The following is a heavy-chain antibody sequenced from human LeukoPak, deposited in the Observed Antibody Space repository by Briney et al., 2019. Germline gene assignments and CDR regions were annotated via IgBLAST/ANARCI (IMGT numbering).Heavy chain of an antibody. Sequence: PGESLKISCRGSGYSFTSNWIGWVRQMPGKGLEWMGIIYPGDSDTRYSPSFQGQVTISADKSISTAYLQWSSLKASDTAIYYCARASASWHYAFDLWGQGTVVTVSS. V-gene: IGHV5-51*01. CDR2: IYPGDSDT. CDR1: GYSFTSNW. CDR3: ARASASWHYAFDL. J-gene: IGHJ3*01. D-gene: IGHD2-2*01.